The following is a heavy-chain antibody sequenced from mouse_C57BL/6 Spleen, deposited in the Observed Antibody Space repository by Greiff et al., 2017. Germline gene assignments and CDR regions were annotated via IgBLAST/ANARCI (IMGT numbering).Heavy chain of an antibody. D-gene: IGHD2-10*02. V-gene: IGHV1-19*01. CDR3: ARRGYEDAMDY. Sequence: EVQLQQSGPVLVKPGASVKMSCKASGYTFTDYYMNWVKQSHGKSLEWIGVINPYNGGTSYNQKFKGKATLTVDKSSSTAYMELNSLTSEDSAVYYCARRGYEDAMDYWGQGTSVTVSS. CDR1: GYTFTDYY. CDR2: INPYNGGT. J-gene: IGHJ4*01.